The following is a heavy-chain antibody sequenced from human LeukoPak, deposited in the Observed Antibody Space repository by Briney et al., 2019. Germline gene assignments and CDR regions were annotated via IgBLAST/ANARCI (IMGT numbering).Heavy chain of an antibody. CDR1: GGSISSYY. D-gene: IGHD5-18*01. CDR3: ARTLGLSRGYSYDR. V-gene: IGHV4-59*01. CDR2: IYYSGST. Sequence: PSETLSLTCTVSGGSISSYYWSWIRQPPGKGLEWIGYIYYSGSTNYNPSLKSRVTISVDTSKNQFSLKLSSVTAADTAVYYCARTLGLSRGYSYDRWGQGTLATVSS. J-gene: IGHJ5*02.